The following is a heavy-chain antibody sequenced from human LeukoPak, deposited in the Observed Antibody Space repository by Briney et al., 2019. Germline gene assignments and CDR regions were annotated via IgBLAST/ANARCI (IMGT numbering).Heavy chain of an antibody. CDR3: ARLGGYDLPYYFDY. J-gene: IGHJ4*02. D-gene: IGHD5-12*01. Sequence: XSSXSYYWGWIRQPPGKGLEWIGSIYYSGSTYYNPSLKSRVTISVDASKNQFSLKLSSVTAADTAVYYCARLGGYDLPYYFDYWGQGTLVTVSS. V-gene: IGHV4-39*01. CDR1: XSSXSYY. CDR2: IYYSGST.